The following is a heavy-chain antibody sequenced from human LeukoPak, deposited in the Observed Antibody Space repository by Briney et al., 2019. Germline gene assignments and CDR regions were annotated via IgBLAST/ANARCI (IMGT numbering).Heavy chain of an antibody. CDR1: GYTFTGYY. Sequence: GASVKVSCKASGYTFTGYYMHWVRQAPGQGLEWMGWINPNSGDTKYAQKFQGRVTMTRDTSIGTAYMELNRLTYDDTAVYYCGRDRHWNQGNFDYWGQGTLVTVSS. CDR2: INPNSGDT. V-gene: IGHV1-2*02. D-gene: IGHD1-1*01. CDR3: GRDRHWNQGNFDY. J-gene: IGHJ4*02.